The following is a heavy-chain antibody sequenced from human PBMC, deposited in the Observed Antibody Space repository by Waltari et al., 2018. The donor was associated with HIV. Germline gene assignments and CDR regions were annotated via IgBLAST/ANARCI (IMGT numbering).Heavy chain of an antibody. CDR2: VDYSGDT. CDR3: ARGPHTSIFGVVKYFQP. CDR1: GGSFNGYY. V-gene: IGHV4-34*02. D-gene: IGHD3-3*01. J-gene: IGHJ1*01. Sequence: VQLQQWGTGRLMPSETLSLTCAVYGGSFNGYYWTWIRQSPGNGLEWIGEVDYSGDTNYNPSLNSRLTISVDTSKNQFSLKLTSMTTADTGLYYCARGPHTSIFGVVKYFQPWGQGTLVTVSS.